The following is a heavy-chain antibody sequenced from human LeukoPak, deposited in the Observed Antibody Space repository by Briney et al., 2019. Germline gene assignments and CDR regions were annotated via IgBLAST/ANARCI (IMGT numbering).Heavy chain of an antibody. D-gene: IGHD2-2*02. CDR2: VIPILGTA. CDR1: GVTFSIYA. V-gene: IGHV1-69*13. J-gene: IGHJ5*02. CDR3: ARHWCSSTSCYTGIWFDP. Sequence: SMKFSCKASGVTFSIYAISWVRQAPGPGIEWMGGVIPILGTANSAQKFQGRATITADESTSTAYMELSSLGSEATAASYFARHWCSSTSCYTGIWFDPWGQGTLVTVSS.